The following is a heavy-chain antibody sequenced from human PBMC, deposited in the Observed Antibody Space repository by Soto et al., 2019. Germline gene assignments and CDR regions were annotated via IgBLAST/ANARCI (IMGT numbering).Heavy chain of an antibody. D-gene: IGHD5-12*01. J-gene: IGHJ6*02. V-gene: IGHV1-69*01. CDR2: IIPIFGTA. CDR3: ARGLILEKYSGYDLGYYYGMDV. Sequence: QVQLVQSGAEVKKPGSSVKVSCKASGGTFSSYAISWVRQAPGQGLEWMGGIIPIFGTANYAQKFQGRVTITADESTSTAYMELSSLRAEDTDVYYRARGLILEKYSGYDLGYYYGMDVWGQGTTVTVSS. CDR1: GGTFSSYA.